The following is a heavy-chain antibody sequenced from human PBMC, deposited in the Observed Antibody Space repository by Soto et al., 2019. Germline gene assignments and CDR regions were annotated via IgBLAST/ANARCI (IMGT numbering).Heavy chain of an antibody. CDR1: GGSVSSDTYY. J-gene: IGHJ3*02. CDR3: ARVPNDLNAFDI. Sequence: SETLSLTCTVSGGSVSSDTYYWSWIRQPPGKGLECIGYISYSGSTNYNPSLKSRVTTSVDTSKNQVSLKLRSVSAADTAVYYCARVPNDLNAFDIWGQGTMVTVSS. V-gene: IGHV4-61*01. CDR2: ISYSGST.